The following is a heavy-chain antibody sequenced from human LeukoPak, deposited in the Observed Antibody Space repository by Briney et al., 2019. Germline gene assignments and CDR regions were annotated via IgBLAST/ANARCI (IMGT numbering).Heavy chain of an antibody. V-gene: IGHV5-51*01. Sequence: LGESLKISCKGSEYSFTSYWIGWVRQMPGKGLEWMGIIYPGDSDTRYSPSFQGQVTISADKSISTAYLQWSSLKASDTAMYYCARAFYDYDSSGYYLGYFQHWGQGTLVTVSS. CDR2: IYPGDSDT. CDR1: EYSFTSYW. D-gene: IGHD3-22*01. J-gene: IGHJ1*01. CDR3: ARAFYDYDSSGYYLGYFQH.